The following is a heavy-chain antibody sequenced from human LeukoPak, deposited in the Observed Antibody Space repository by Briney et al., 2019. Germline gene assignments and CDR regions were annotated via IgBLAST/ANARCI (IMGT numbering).Heavy chain of an antibody. Sequence: ASVKVSCKASGYTFTSYGISWVRQAPGQGLEWMGWISGYNGNTNYAQTLQGRVTMTTDTSTRTAYMELRSLRSDDTAVYYCAKVPPEVVAATLYFDYWGQGTLVTVSS. CDR3: AKVPPEVVAATLYFDY. D-gene: IGHD2-15*01. CDR2: ISGYNGNT. V-gene: IGHV1-18*01. CDR1: GYTFTSYG. J-gene: IGHJ4*02.